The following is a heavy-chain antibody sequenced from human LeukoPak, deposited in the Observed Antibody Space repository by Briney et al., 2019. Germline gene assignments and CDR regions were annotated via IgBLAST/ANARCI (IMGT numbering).Heavy chain of an antibody. CDR1: GFTFTSYS. Sequence: GGSLGLSCAASGFTFTSYSMNWVRQAPGKGLEWISYISSSSSAIYYADSVKGRFTISRDNAKNSLYLQMNSLRAEDTAVYYCARAPYCSNGICYSRYFFDYWGQGTLVTVSS. D-gene: IGHD2-8*01. CDR3: ARAPYCSNGICYSRYFFDY. V-gene: IGHV3-48*04. J-gene: IGHJ4*02. CDR2: ISSSSSAI.